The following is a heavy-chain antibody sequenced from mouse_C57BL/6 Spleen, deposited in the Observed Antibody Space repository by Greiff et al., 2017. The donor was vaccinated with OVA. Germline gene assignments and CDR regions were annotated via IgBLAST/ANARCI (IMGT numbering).Heavy chain of an antibody. CDR1: GYTFTDYY. Sequence: QVQLQQSGAELVRPGASVKLSCKASGYTFTDYYINWVKQRPGQGLEWIARIYPGSGNTYYNEKFKGKATLTAEKSSSTAYMQLSSLTSEDSAVYFCARSGGSMSTTPWFAYWGQGTLVTVSA. V-gene: IGHV1-76*01. CDR3: ARSGGSMSTTPWFAY. J-gene: IGHJ3*01. D-gene: IGHD2-4*01. CDR2: IYPGSGNT.